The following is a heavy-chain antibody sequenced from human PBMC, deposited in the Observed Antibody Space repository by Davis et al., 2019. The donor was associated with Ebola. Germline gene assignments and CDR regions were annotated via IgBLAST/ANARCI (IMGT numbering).Heavy chain of an antibody. CDR1: GFTFSGSA. D-gene: IGHD3-16*02. J-gene: IGHJ4*02. CDR3: STRSPGVITDY. Sequence: PGGSLRLSCAASGFTFSGSAMHWVRQASGKGLEWVGRIRSKANNYATTYAASVKGRFTISRDDSKNTAYLQMNSLKTEDTAVYYCSTRSPGVITDYWGQGTLVTVSS. CDR2: IRSKANNYAT. V-gene: IGHV3-73*01.